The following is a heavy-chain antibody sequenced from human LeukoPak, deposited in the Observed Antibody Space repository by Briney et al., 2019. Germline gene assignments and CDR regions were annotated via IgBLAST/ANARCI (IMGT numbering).Heavy chain of an antibody. CDR1: GFTFSSYA. J-gene: IGHJ4*02. CDR2: ISSSGSTM. CDR3: ASSSWYALDY. D-gene: IGHD6-13*01. V-gene: IGHV3-48*03. Sequence: GGSLGLSCAASGFTFSSYAMSWVRQAPGKGLEWISYISSSGSTMYYADSVKGRFTISRDDAKNSLYLQMNSLRAEDTAIYYCASSSWYALDYWGQGTLVTVSS.